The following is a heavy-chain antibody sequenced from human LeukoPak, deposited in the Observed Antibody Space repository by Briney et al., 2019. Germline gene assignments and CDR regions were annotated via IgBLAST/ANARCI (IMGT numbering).Heavy chain of an antibody. Sequence: GGSLRLSCAASGFTFDDYAMHWVRQAPGKGLEWVSLISGDGGSTYYADSVKGRFTISRDNSKISLYLQMNSLRTEDTALYYCAKDMYYYDSSAFDYWGQGTLVTVSS. CDR3: AKDMYYYDSSAFDY. J-gene: IGHJ4*02. CDR2: ISGDGGST. D-gene: IGHD3-22*01. CDR1: GFTFDDYA. V-gene: IGHV3-43*02.